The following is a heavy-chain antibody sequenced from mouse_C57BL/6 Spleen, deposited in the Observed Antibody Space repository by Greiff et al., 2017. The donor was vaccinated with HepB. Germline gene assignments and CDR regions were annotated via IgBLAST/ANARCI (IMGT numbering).Heavy chain of an antibody. V-gene: IGHV1-49*01. Sequence: QVQLQQSGAELVRPGSSVKLSCKDSYFSFMARAMHWVKQRPGHGLEWIGSFTMYSDATEYSENFKGKATLTANTSSITAYMELSSLTSEDSAVYYCARRGSYGNSMDYWGQGTSVTVSS. CDR2: FTMYSDAT. CDR3: ARRGSYGNSMDY. D-gene: IGHD2-1*01. CDR1: YFSFMARA. J-gene: IGHJ4*01.